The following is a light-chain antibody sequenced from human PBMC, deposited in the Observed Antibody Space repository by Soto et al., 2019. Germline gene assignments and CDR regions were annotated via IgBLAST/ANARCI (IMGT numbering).Light chain of an antibody. CDR2: EVS. CDR3: ISYTSSSTPVV. V-gene: IGLV2-14*01. J-gene: IGLJ2*01. Sequence: QSALTQPASVSGSPGQSITISCTGTSSDIGGYNYVSWYQQHPGKAPKLMIFEVSNRPSGVSNRFSGSKSGNTASLTISGLHAEDEADYYCISYTSSSTPVVFGGGTKLTVL. CDR1: SSDIGGYNY.